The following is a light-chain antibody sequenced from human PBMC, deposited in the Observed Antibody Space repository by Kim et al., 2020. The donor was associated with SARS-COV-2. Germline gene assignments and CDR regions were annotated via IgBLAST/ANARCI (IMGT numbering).Light chain of an antibody. J-gene: IGLJ2*01. CDR3: QAWDSSTWV. CDR2: QDS. V-gene: IGLV3-1*01. CDR1: KLGYKY. Sequence: SVSPGQTASITCSGDKLGYKYACWYQQKPGQSPVLVIYQDSKRPSGIPERFSGSNSGNTATLTISGTQAMDEADYYCQAWDSSTWVFGGGTQLTVL.